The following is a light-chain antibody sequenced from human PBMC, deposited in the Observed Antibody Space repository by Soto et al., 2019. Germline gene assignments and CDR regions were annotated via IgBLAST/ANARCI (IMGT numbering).Light chain of an antibody. CDR2: DAS. Sequence: DIQMTQSPSTLSAYVGDRVTITCRASQSITTWVAWYQQKPGIAPKLLIYDASNLESGVPSRFSGGGSGTDFTLTVSRLQPDDFATYYCQQYNNYSPTFGQGTKVEV. CDR3: QQYNNYSPT. V-gene: IGKV1-5*01. J-gene: IGKJ1*01. CDR1: QSITTW.